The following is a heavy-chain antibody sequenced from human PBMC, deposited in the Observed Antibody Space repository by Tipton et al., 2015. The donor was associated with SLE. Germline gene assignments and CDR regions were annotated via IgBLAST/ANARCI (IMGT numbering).Heavy chain of an antibody. Sequence: SLRLSCAASGFTFSSYAMHWVRQAPGKGLEWVAVISYDGSNKYYADSVKGRFTISRDNSKNTLYLQMNGLRAEDTAVYYCVQNSRIAVFEMVTPTFDSWGQGTLVTVSS. D-gene: IGHD3-3*01. J-gene: IGHJ4*02. CDR1: GFTFSSYA. CDR3: VQNSRIAVFEMVTPTFDS. CDR2: ISYDGSNK. V-gene: IGHV3-30-3*01.